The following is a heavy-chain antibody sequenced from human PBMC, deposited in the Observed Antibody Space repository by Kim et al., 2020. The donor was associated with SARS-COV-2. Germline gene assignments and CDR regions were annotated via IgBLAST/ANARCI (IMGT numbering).Heavy chain of an antibody. D-gene: IGHD2-15*01. V-gene: IGHV1-3*01. CDR1: GYTFTRDS. CDR2: IDCGDGYT. Sequence: ASVKVSCKTSGYTFTRDSIHWVRQAPGQGLEWMGAIDCGDGYTKYSEKFHGRVTFTRDTSASTAYMELSGLRSEDSAVFYCLGGYYFDYWGQGTPVTASS. CDR3: LGGYYFDY. J-gene: IGHJ4*02.